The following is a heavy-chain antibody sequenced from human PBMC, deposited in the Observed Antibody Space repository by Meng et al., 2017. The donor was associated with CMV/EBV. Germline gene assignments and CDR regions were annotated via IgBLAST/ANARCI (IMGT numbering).Heavy chain of an antibody. Sequence: GGSLRLSCAASGFTFSSYAMSWVRQAPGKGLEWVSAISGSGGSTYYADSVKGRFTISRDNSKNTLYLQMNSLRAEDTAVYYCAKDIVVVPAALIAFDIWGQGTMVTVSS. V-gene: IGHV3-23*01. CDR2: ISGSGGST. D-gene: IGHD2-2*01. CDR3: AKDIVVVPAALIAFDI. CDR1: GFTFSSYA. J-gene: IGHJ3*02.